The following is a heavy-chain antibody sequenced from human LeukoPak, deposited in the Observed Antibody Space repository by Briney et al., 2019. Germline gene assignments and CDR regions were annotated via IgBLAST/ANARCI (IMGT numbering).Heavy chain of an antibody. CDR1: GGSFSSYG. V-gene: IGHV1-69*05. CDR3: AREDHTANNWFDP. J-gene: IGHJ5*02. CDR2: IIPMLGRS. Sequence: SVKVSCKASGGSFSSYGISWVRQAPGQGLEWMGGIIPMLGRSNYAQKFQGRITISTDESTSTAYMEMSSLRSEDTAVYYCAREDHTANNWFDPWGQGTLVTVSS. D-gene: IGHD5-18*01.